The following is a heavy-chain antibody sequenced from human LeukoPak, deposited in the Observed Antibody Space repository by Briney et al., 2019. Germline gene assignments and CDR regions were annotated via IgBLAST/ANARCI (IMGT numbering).Heavy chain of an antibody. J-gene: IGHJ6*03. V-gene: IGHV1-18*01. Sequence: ASVKVSCKASGYTFTSYGISWVRQAPGQGLEWMGWISAYNGNTNYAQKLQGRVTMTTDTSTSTAYMELRSLRSDDTAVYYCARRRLPLKYYYGSGSYRTYYYYYYYMDVWGKGTTVTVSS. CDR3: ARRRLPLKYYYGSGSYRTYYYYYYYMDV. CDR1: GYTFTSYG. D-gene: IGHD3-10*01. CDR2: ISAYNGNT.